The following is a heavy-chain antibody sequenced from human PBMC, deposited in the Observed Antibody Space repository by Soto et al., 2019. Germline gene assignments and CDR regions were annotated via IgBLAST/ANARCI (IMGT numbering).Heavy chain of an antibody. V-gene: IGHV1-3*01. D-gene: IGHD6-13*01. Sequence: ASMKVSCKASGYTFTGYAMHWVRQAPGQRLEWKGWINAGNGNTKYSQKFQGRVTITRDTSASTAYMELSSLRSEYTAVYYCAGIAAAGEGGADYWGQGTLVTVSS. J-gene: IGHJ4*02. CDR2: INAGNGNT. CDR3: AGIAAAGEGGADY. CDR1: GYTFTGYA.